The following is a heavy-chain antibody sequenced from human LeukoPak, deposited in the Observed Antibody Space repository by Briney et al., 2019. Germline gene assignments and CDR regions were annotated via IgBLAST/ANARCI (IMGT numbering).Heavy chain of an antibody. Sequence: GRSLRLSCAASGFTFSNYGMHWVRQAPGKGLDWVAVISYDGSNKYYADSVKGRFTISRDNSQNTLYLQMNSLRAEDTALYYCIRGSYSSFGDSDYWGQGTLVTVSS. CDR3: IRGSYSSFGDSDY. CDR2: ISYDGSNK. D-gene: IGHD1-26*01. CDR1: GFTFSNYG. J-gene: IGHJ4*02. V-gene: IGHV3-30*03.